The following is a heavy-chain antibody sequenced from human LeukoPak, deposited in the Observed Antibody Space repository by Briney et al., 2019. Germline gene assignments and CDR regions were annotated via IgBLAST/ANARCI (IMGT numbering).Heavy chain of an antibody. D-gene: IGHD5-18*01. J-gene: IGHJ4*02. CDR3: ARGRRYSYGTHHDRLFDY. CDR1: GGSFSGYY. Sequence: SETLSLTCAVYGGSFSGYYWSWIRQPPGKGLEWIGEINHSGSTNYKPSLKSRVTISVDTSKNQFSLKLSSVTAADTAVYYCARGRRYSYGTHHDRLFDYWGQGTLVTVSS. V-gene: IGHV4-34*01. CDR2: INHSGST.